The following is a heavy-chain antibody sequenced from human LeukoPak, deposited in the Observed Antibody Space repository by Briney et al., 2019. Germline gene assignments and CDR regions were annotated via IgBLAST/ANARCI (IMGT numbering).Heavy chain of an antibody. D-gene: IGHD4-17*01. CDR1: GFTFDDYA. V-gene: IGHV3-9*01. J-gene: IGHJ4*02. CDR3: ARDNYGEFDY. Sequence: GGSLRLSCAASGFTFDDYAMHWVRQAPGKGLEWVSGISWNSGSIGYADSVKGRFTISRDNAKNSLYLQMNSLRAEDTAVYYCARDNYGEFDYWGQGTLVTVSS. CDR2: ISWNSGSI.